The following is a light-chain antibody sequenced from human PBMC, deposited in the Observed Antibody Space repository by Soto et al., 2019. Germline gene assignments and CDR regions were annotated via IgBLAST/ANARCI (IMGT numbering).Light chain of an antibody. CDR3: QQYNSYSRA. J-gene: IGKJ1*01. CDR2: KAS. V-gene: IGKV1-5*03. Sequence: DIQMTQSPSTLSASVGDRVTITCRASQSISSWLAWYQQKPGKAPKLLIYKASSLESGVPSRFSGSGSGTEFTLTISSLQPDDFATSYCQQYNSYSRAFGQGTKVEIK. CDR1: QSISSW.